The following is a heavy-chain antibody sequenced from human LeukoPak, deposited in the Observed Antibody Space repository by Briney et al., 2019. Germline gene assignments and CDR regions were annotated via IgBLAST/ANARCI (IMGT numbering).Heavy chain of an antibody. CDR3: AGGDDPWGYFDY. D-gene: IGHD1-26*01. J-gene: IGHJ4*02. V-gene: IGHV4-59*01. Sequence: PSETLSLTCTVSGGSISSYYWSWIRQPPGKGLEWIGYIYYSGSTNYNPSLKSRVTISVDTSKNQFSLKLSSVTAADTAVYYCAGGDDPWGYFDYWGQGTLVTVSS. CDR2: IYYSGST. CDR1: GGSISSYY.